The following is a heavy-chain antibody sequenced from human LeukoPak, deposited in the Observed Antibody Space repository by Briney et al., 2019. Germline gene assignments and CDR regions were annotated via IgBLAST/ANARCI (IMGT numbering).Heavy chain of an antibody. CDR3: ANLYSSGWYDGGPTPFDY. Sequence: GGSLRLSCAASGFTFSSYAMSWVRQAPGKGLEWVSTINGNGGKTYNADSVKGRFTISRDNSKHTLYLQMNSLRAEDTAVYYCANLYSSGWYDGGPTPFDYWGQGTLVTVSS. J-gene: IGHJ4*02. CDR1: GFTFSSYA. CDR2: INGNGGKT. V-gene: IGHV3-23*01. D-gene: IGHD6-19*01.